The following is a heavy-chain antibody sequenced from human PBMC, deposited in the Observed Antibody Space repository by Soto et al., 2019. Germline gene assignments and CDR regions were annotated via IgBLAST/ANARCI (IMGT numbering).Heavy chain of an antibody. V-gene: IGHV3-33*01. D-gene: IGHD3-10*01. J-gene: IGHJ6*02. CDR3: AREMSYYYGSGSYWSGNFYYYYGMDV. Sequence: GGSLRLSCAACGFTFSIYGMHWVRQAPGKGLEWVAVIWYDGSNKYYADSVKGRFTISRDNSKNTLYLQMNSLRAEDTAVYYCAREMSYYYGSGSYWSGNFYYYYGMDVWGQGTTVTVSS. CDR2: IWYDGSNK. CDR1: GFTFSIYG.